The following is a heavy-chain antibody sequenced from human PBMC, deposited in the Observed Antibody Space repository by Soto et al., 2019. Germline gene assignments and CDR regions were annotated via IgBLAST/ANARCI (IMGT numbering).Heavy chain of an antibody. J-gene: IGHJ3*02. CDR2: IYYSGST. CDR3: ARVRHAFDI. CDR1: GGSISSYY. Sequence: QVQLQESGPGLVKPSETLSLTCTVYGGSISSYYWSWIRQPPGKGLDWIGYIYYSGSTNYNPSIKSRGTISVDTSKNQFSLQLSSVTAADTAVYYCARVRHAFDIWGQGTMVTVSS. V-gene: IGHV4-59*01.